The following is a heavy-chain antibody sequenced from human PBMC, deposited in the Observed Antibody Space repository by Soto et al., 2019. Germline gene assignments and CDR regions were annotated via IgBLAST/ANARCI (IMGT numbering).Heavy chain of an antibody. Sequence: SGPTLVNPTQTLTLTCTFSGFSLSTSGMCVSWIRQPPGKALEWLALIDWDDDKYYSTSLKTRLTISKDTSKNQVVLTMTNMDPVDTATYYCARSVGSYDFYYYYGVDVWGQGPTVTVSS. CDR2: IDWDDDK. V-gene: IGHV2-70*01. J-gene: IGHJ6*02. D-gene: IGHD2-15*01. CDR1: GFSLSTSGMC. CDR3: ARSVGSYDFYYYYGVDV.